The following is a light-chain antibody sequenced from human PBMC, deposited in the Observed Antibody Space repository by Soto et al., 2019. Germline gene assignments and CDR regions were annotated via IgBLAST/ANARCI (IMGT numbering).Light chain of an antibody. CDR1: QSISSW. J-gene: IGKJ1*01. V-gene: IGKV1-5*03. CDR2: KAS. CDR3: QQYNSYLTWT. Sequence: DIQMTQSPSTLSASVGDRVTITCRASQSISSWLAWYQQKPGKAPKLLIYKASSLESGVPSRFSGSGSGTEVTLTISSLQPDDFATYYCQQYNSYLTWTFGQGTKVDIK.